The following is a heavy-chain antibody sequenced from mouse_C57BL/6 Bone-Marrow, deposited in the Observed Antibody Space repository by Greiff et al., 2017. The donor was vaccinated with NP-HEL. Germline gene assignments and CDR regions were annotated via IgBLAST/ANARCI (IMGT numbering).Heavy chain of an antibody. Sequence: QVQLQQPGAELVKPGASVKLSCKASGYTFTSYLMHWVKQRPGRGLEWIGRIDPNSGGTKYNEKFKSKATLTVDTPSSATYMQLNSMTSEDSAVYCCARYYYGSSSFDYWGQGTTLTVSA. CDR3: ARYYYGSSSFDY. V-gene: IGHV1-72*01. D-gene: IGHD1-1*01. CDR1: GYTFTSYL. CDR2: IDPNSGGT. J-gene: IGHJ2*01.